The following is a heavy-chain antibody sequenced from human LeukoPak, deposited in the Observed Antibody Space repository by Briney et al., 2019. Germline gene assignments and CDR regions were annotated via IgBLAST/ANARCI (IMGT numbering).Heavy chain of an antibody. J-gene: IGHJ6*03. CDR1: GFTVSSNY. CDR2: IYSGGST. D-gene: IGHD3-22*01. Sequence: PGGSLRLSCAASGFTVSSNYMSWVRQAPGKGLEWVSVIYSGGSTYYADSVKGRFTISRDNSKNTLYLQMNSLRAEDTAVYYCTRDGGYYDSSRGYYYYYMDVWGKGTTVTVSS. CDR3: TRDGGYYDSSRGYYYYYMDV. V-gene: IGHV3-66*01.